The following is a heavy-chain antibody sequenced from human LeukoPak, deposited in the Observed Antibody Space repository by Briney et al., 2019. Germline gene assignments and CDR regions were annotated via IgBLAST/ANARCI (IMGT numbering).Heavy chain of an antibody. J-gene: IGHJ4*02. CDR3: AKDLGGDYPQHDY. Sequence: GGSLRLSCAASGFTFSSYAMSWVRQAPGKGLEWVSGISGSGDSTYYADSVKGRFTISRDYSRNKLNLQMNSLRAEDTAVYYCAKDLGGDYPQHDYWGQGTLVTVSS. CDR2: ISGSGDST. CDR1: GFTFSSYA. D-gene: IGHD4-17*01. V-gene: IGHV3-23*01.